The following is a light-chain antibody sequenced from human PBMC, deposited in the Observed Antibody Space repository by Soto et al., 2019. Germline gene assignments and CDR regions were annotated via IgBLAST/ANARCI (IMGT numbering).Light chain of an antibody. CDR2: KAS. J-gene: IGKJ4*01. CDR1: QSISSW. CDR3: QQYNSYPLT. V-gene: IGKV1-5*03. Sequence: DIQMTQSPSTLSASAGDRVTITCRASQSISSWLAWYQQKPGKAPKLLIYKASSLESGVPSRVCGIGSGTEFTLTISSLQPDDFATYYCQQYNSYPLTFGGGTKVEVK.